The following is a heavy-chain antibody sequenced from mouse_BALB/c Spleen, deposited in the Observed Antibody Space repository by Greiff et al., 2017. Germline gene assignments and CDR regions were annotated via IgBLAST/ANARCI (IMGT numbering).Heavy chain of an antibody. V-gene: IGHV1-69*02. CDR1: GYTFTSYW. CDR2: IDPSDSYT. CDR3: ARPGYRYDYYAMDY. J-gene: IGHJ4*01. D-gene: IGHD2-14*01. Sequence: VQLQQPGAELVKPGASVKLSCKASGYTFTSYWMHWVKQRPGQGLEWIGEIDPSDSYTNYNQKFKGKATLTVDKSSSTAYMQLSSLTSEDSAVYYCARPGYRYDYYAMDYWGQGTSVTVSS.